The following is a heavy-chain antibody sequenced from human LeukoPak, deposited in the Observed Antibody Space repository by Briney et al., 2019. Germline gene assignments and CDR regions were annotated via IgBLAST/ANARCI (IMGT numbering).Heavy chain of an antibody. Sequence: ASVKVSCKVSGYTLTELSMHWVRQAPGKGLEWMGGFDPEDGETIYVQKFQGRVTMTEDTSTDTAYMELSSLRSEDTAVYYCATLGYDSSGYYVPHDYWGQGTLVTVSS. J-gene: IGHJ4*02. V-gene: IGHV1-24*01. CDR2: FDPEDGET. CDR3: ATLGYDSSGYYVPHDY. D-gene: IGHD3-22*01. CDR1: GYTLTELS.